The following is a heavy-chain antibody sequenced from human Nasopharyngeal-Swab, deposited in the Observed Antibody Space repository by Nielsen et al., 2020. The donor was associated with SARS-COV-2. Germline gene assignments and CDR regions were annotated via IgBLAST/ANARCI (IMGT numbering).Heavy chain of an antibody. V-gene: IGHV3-33*01. CDR3: SRGDRSSGY. CDR2: IWYDGSNK. Sequence: WIRQPPGKGLEWVAVIWYDGSNKYYADSVKGRFTISRDNAKNSLYLQMNSLRAEDTAVYYCSRGDRSSGYWGQGTLVTVSS. D-gene: IGHD5/OR15-5a*01. J-gene: IGHJ4*02.